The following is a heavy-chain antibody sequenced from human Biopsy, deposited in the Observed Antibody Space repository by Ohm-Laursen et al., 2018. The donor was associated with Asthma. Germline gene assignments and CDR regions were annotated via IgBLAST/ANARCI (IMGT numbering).Heavy chain of an antibody. CDR3: AREGVAGTHIED. J-gene: IGHJ4*02. Sequence: SLRLSCAAFGFTFDDYAMHWVRQAPGKGLEWVAVISYDGSSIYYADSVKGRFTISRDNSKNTLSLQMNSLTAEDTAVYYCAREGVAGTHIEDWGQGTLVTVSS. D-gene: IGHD6-19*01. CDR1: GFTFDDYA. V-gene: IGHV3-30-3*01. CDR2: ISYDGSSI.